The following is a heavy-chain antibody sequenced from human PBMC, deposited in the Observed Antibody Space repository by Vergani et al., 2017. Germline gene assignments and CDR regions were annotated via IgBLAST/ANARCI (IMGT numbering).Heavy chain of an antibody. V-gene: IGHV4-59*01. Sequence: QVRLQESGPGLVTPSETLSLTCSVSGGPLSGFYWSWIRQPPRQELEWVGYKSHSGSTNYHPSLETRVTISVDTSKKQFSLKRNSVTDADTAVYYCGREADFYGLGSRRLDRWGQGILVTVSS. CDR2: KSHSGST. D-gene: IGHD3-10*01. CDR1: GGPLSGFY. CDR3: GREADFYGLGSRRLDR. J-gene: IGHJ5*02.